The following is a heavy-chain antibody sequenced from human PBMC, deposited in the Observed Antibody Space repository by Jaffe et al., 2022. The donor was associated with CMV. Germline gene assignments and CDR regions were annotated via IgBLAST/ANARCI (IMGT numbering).Heavy chain of an antibody. CDR2: IWYDGSNK. CDR3: ARDSEAASDY. D-gene: IGHD5-18*01. CDR1: GFTFSSYG. Sequence: QVQLVESGGGVVQPGRSLRLSCAASGFTFSSYGMHWVRQAPGKGLEWVAIIWYDGSNKYYIDSVKGRFTVSRDNSKNTMYLQMNSLRAEDTAVYYCARDSEAASDYWGQGTLVTVSS. V-gene: IGHV3-33*08. J-gene: IGHJ4*02.